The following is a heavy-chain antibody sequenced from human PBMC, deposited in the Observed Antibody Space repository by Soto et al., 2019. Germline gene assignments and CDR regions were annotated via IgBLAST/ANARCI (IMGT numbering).Heavy chain of an antibody. V-gene: IGHV4-59*08. CDR1: GGSLSSYY. J-gene: IGHJ4*02. Sequence: QVQLQESDPGLVKPSETLSLTCTVSGGSLSSYYWSWIRQPPGKGLEWIGYIYYSGSTNYNPSLKSRVPVSVDTSKNQFSLRLRSVTAAGTAVYYCARRWGEALDYWGQGTLVTVSS. D-gene: IGHD3-16*01. CDR2: IYYSGST. CDR3: ARRWGEALDY.